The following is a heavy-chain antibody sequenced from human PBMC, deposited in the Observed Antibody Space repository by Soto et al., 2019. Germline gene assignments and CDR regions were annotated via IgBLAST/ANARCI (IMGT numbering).Heavy chain of an antibody. CDR1: GFTVSSNY. J-gene: IGHJ2*01. D-gene: IGHD4-17*01. V-gene: IGHV3-66*01. Sequence: EVQLVESGGGLVQPGGSLRLSCAASGFTVSSNYMSWVRQAPGKGLEWVSVIYSGGSTYYADSVKGRFTISRDNSKNTLYLQMNSLRAEDTAVYYCASRSIYGDYWGRYFDLWGRGTVVTVSS. CDR2: IYSGGST. CDR3: ASRSIYGDYWGRYFDL.